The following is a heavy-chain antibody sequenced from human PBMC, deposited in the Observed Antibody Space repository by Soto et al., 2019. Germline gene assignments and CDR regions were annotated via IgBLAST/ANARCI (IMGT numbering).Heavy chain of an antibody. D-gene: IGHD6-19*01. Sequence: GGSLRLSCAASGFTFSSYGMHWVRQAPGKGLEWVAVISYDGSNKYYADSVRGRFTISRDNSKNTLYLQMNSLRAEDTAVYYCAKDHPYSSGGSAFDIWGQGTMVTV. V-gene: IGHV3-30*18. CDR1: GFTFSSYG. J-gene: IGHJ3*02. CDR2: ISYDGSNK. CDR3: AKDHPYSSGGSAFDI.